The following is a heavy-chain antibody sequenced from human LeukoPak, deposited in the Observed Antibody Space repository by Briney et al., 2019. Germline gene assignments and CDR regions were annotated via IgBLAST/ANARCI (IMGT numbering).Heavy chain of an antibody. J-gene: IGHJ4*02. Sequence: GGSLRLSCAASGFTFTNYAMTWVRQAPGKGLEWVSHISGSGGSSYHVDSVKGRFTISRDNSENTLYLQMNSLRAEDTAVYYCARLGRYADYWGQGTLVTVSS. CDR1: GFTFTNYA. V-gene: IGHV3-23*01. CDR2: ISGSGGSS. D-gene: IGHD3-16*01. CDR3: ARLGRYADY.